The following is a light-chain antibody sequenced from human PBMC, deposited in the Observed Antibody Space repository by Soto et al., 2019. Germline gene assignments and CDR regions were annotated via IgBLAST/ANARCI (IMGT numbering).Light chain of an antibody. CDR1: QSISSY. CDR2: AAS. CDR3: QHSYSTPPT. V-gene: IGKV1-39*01. J-gene: IGKJ4*01. Sequence: DIQMTQSPSSLSASVGDRVTITCRASQSISSYLNWYQQKPGKAPKLMIFAASSLQSGVPSRFSGSGSRTEFTLTISSLQPEDSGTYYCQHSYSTPPTFGGGTKVDIK.